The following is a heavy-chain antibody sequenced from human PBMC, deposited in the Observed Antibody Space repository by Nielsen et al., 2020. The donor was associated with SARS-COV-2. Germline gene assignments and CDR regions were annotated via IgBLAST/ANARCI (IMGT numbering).Heavy chain of an antibody. Sequence: SETLSLTCTVSGGSLSSRNYYWGWIRQPPGKGLEWIGTIYYSGSVSYNPSLRSRVTISVDTPKKHFSLKLTSVTAADTAVYFCARGDIAVVPAAMFRGDDAFDIWGQGTMVRVSS. CDR3: ARGDIAVVPAAMFRGDDAFDI. J-gene: IGHJ3*02. CDR2: IYYSGSV. D-gene: IGHD2-2*01. CDR1: GGSLSSRNYY. V-gene: IGHV4-39*02.